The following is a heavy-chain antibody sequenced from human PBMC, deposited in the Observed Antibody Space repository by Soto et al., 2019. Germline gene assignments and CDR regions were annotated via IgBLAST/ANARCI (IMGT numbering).Heavy chain of an antibody. CDR2: IYYSGST. D-gene: IGHD6-19*01. Sequence: SETLSLTCTVSGGSISSYYWSWIRQPPGKGLEWIGYIYYSGSTNYNPSLKSRVTISVDTSKNQFSLKLSSVTAADTAVYYCARLAVAGRDQVYYFDYWGQGTQVTVSS. CDR3: ARLAVAGRDQVYYFDY. CDR1: GGSISSYY. J-gene: IGHJ4*02. V-gene: IGHV4-59*08.